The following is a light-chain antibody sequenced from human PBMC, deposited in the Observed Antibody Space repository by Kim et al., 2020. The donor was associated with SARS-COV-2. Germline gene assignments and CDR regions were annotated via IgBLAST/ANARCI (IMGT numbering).Light chain of an antibody. CDR2: GAS. V-gene: IGKV3-15*01. CDR1: QSIENN. CDR3: QQYKLWPPIT. J-gene: IGKJ3*01. Sequence: EIVMTQSPATLSVSPGERVTLSCRASQSIENNLAGGYQRPGQAPSLLIYGASTRATGIPARFSGSGSGTEFNLTITSLRSEDFGVSYCQQYKLWPPITFGPGTKVDIK.